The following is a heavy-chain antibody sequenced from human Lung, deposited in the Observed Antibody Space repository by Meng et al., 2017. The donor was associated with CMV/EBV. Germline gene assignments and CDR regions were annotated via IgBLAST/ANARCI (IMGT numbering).Heavy chain of an antibody. Sequence: VQLVQSGSDLKKPGDSVKVPCQAAGYTFTSSSMNWVRHAPGQGLEWMGWININTGNPTYAQGFTGRFVFSLDTSVSTAYLQIDSLKADDTAVYYCARGNGWRFDYWGQGTLVTVSS. CDR1: GYTFTSSS. J-gene: IGHJ4*02. CDR2: ININTGNP. D-gene: IGHD6-19*01. CDR3: ARGNGWRFDY. V-gene: IGHV7-4-1*01.